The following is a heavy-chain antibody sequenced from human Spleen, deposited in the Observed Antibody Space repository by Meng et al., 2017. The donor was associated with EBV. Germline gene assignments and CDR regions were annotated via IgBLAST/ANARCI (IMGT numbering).Heavy chain of an antibody. J-gene: IGHJ4*02. V-gene: IGHV4-61*01. CDR3: GRIMVRGVTSIDC. CDR1: GGSARRGNHY. D-gene: IGHD3-10*01. CDR2: LYYSGST. Sequence: QVQLPDSGPVSVQHSETFSRPCTGYGGSARRGNHYWGWIRQPPGKRLEWIAYLYYSGSTNYNPSLKSRVTISVDTSKNQFSLKLYSVTAADTAVYYCGRIMVRGVTSIDCWGQGTLVTVSS.